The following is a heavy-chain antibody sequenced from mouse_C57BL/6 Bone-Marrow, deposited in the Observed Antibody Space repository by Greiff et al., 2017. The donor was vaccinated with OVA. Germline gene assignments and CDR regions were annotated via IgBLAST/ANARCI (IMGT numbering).Heavy chain of an antibody. CDR2: INPYNGGT. V-gene: IGHV1-19*01. J-gene: IGHJ4*01. CDR1: GYTFTDYY. CDR3: ARGIYDGYYVGSYAMDY. Sequence: EVKLVESGPVLVKPGASVKMSCKASGYTFTDYYMNWVKQSHGKSLEWIGVINPYNGGTSYNQKFKGKATLTVDKSSSTAYMELNSLTSEDSAVYYCARGIYDGYYVGSYAMDYWGQGTSVTVSS. D-gene: IGHD2-3*01.